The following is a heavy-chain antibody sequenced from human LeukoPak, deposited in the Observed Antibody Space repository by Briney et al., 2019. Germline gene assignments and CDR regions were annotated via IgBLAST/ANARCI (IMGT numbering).Heavy chain of an antibody. V-gene: IGHV3-43*02. CDR2: ISGDGGKT. Sequence: GGSLRLSCAASGFTFDDYAMHWVRQAPGKGLEWVSLISGDGGKTYYGDYVKGRFTISRDNSKNTLYLQMNSLRAEDTAVYYCAKPQRGYWGQGTLVTVSS. J-gene: IGHJ4*02. CDR3: AKPQRGY. CDR1: GFTFDDYA.